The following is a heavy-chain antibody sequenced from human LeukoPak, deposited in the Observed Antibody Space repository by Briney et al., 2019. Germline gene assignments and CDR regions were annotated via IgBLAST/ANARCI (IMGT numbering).Heavy chain of an antibody. Sequence: SETLSLTCTVSGGSISSGGYYWSWIRQHPGKGLEWIGYIYYSGSTYYNPSLKSRVTISVDTSKNQFSLKLSSVTAADTAVYYCARDKGYGGNGVDYWGQGTLVTVSS. J-gene: IGHJ4*02. CDR2: IYYSGST. V-gene: IGHV4-31*03. CDR1: GGSISSGGYY. D-gene: IGHD4-23*01. CDR3: ARDKGYGGNGVDY.